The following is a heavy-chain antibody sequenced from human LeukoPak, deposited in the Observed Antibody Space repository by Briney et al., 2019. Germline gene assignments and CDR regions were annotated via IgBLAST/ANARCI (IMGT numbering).Heavy chain of an antibody. V-gene: IGHV3-48*03. CDR2: ISASGTLT. J-gene: IGHJ4*02. CDR1: GFSFSSYE. D-gene: IGHD1-26*01. Sequence: GGSLRLSCAASGFSFSSYEMNWVRQAPGKGLEWISYISASGTLTHYADSVEGRFTISRDNAKNSLYLQMNSLRAEDTAVYYCAKDRSKVGATYFDYWGQGTLVTVSS. CDR3: AKDRSKVGATYFDY.